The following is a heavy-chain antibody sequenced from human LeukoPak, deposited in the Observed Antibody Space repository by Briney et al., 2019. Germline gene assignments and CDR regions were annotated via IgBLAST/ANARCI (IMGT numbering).Heavy chain of an antibody. D-gene: IGHD6-13*01. Sequence: SVKVSCKASGGTFSSYAISWVRQAPGQGLEWMGGIIPIFGTANYAQKFQGRITITADESTSTAYMELSSLRSEDTAVYYCARDPNIAAAGTAYYYYYGMDVWGQGTTVTVSS. CDR2: IIPIFGTA. J-gene: IGHJ6*02. CDR3: ARDPNIAAAGTAYYYYYGMDV. V-gene: IGHV1-69*13. CDR1: GGTFSSYA.